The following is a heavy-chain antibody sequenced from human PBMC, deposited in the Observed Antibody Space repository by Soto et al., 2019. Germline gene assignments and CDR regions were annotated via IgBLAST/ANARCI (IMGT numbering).Heavy chain of an antibody. D-gene: IGHD6-13*01. CDR2: SRNKAKSYTT. V-gene: IGHV3-72*01. CDR1: GFTFSDHY. Sequence: EVQLVESGGGLVQPGGSLRLSCAASGFTFSDHYMDWVRQVPGKGLEWVARSRNKAKSYTTEYAASVKGGFTISRDDSKNSMYLKMNSLKTEDTAVYFCAGTWVTRAAGGRYYIDVWGKGTTVTVSS. J-gene: IGHJ6*03. CDR3: AGTWVTRAAGGRYYIDV.